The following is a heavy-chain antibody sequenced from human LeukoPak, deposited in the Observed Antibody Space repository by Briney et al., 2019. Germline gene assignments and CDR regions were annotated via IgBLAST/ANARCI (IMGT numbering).Heavy chain of an antibody. CDR2: IYPGDSDT. D-gene: IGHD6-13*01. J-gene: IGHJ6*03. V-gene: IGHV5-51*01. CDR3: ARQRTAAGTRSYYYMDV. CDR1: GYSFTSYW. Sequence: GESLKISCKGSGYSFTSYWIGWVRQMPGKGLGWMGIIYPGDSDTRYSPSFQGQVTISADKSISTAYLQWSSLKASDTAMYYCARQRTAAGTRSYYYMDVWGKGTTVTVSS.